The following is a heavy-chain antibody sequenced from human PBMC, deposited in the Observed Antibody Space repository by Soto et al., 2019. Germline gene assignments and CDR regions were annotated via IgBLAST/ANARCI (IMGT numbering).Heavy chain of an antibody. Sequence: EVQLVESGGALVQPGGSLRLSCAASGFIFSNYEMSWVRQAPGKGLEWVSYIDHSGTTIYYADSVKGRFTISRDNAKNSLFLQMNSPRAEDTAVYYCARGHIVATILDYWGQGTLVTVSS. D-gene: IGHD5-12*01. CDR3: ARGHIVATILDY. J-gene: IGHJ4*02. V-gene: IGHV3-48*03. CDR2: IDHSGTTI. CDR1: GFIFSNYE.